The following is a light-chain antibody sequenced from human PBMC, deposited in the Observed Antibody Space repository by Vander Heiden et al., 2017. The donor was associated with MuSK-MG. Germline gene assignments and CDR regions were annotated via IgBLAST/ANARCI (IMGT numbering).Light chain of an antibody. V-gene: IGLV1-40*01. J-gene: IGLJ2*01. CDR2: GNS. CDR1: SSNIGAGYD. Sequence: QSSLTHPPRAPRAPRQRVTISCTGSSSNIGAGYDVHWYQQLPGTAPKLLIYGNSNRPSGVPDRFSGSKSGTSASLAITGLQAEDEADYYCQSYDSSLSGVVFGGGTKLTVL. CDR3: QSYDSSLSGVV.